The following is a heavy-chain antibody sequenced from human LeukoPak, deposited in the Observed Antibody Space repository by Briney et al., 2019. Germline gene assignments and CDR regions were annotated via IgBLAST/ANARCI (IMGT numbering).Heavy chain of an antibody. Sequence: ASVKVSCKASGGTFSSYAISWVRQAPGQGLEWMGRIIPILGIANYAQKFQGRVTITADKSTSTAYMELSSLRSEDTAVYYCATQSLRFLEWPSFDYWGQGTLVTVSS. J-gene: IGHJ4*02. D-gene: IGHD3-3*01. CDR3: ATQSLRFLEWPSFDY. V-gene: IGHV1-69*04. CDR1: GGTFSSYA. CDR2: IIPILGIA.